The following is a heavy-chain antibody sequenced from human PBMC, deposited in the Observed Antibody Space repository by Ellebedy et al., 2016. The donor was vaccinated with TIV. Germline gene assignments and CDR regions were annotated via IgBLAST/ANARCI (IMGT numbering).Heavy chain of an antibody. CDR2: IYSGGST. CDR3: ASLVTY. Sequence: GESLKISXAASGFTVSSNYMSWVRQAPGKGLEWVSVIYSGGSTYYADSVKGRFTISRDNSKNTLYLQMNSLRAEDTAVYYCASLVTYWGQGTLVTVSS. J-gene: IGHJ4*02. D-gene: IGHD2-21*02. V-gene: IGHV3-53*01. CDR1: GFTVSSNY.